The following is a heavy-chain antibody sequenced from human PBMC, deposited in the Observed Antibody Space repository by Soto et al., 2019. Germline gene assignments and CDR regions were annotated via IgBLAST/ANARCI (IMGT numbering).Heavy chain of an antibody. V-gene: IGHV3-21*01. CDR2: ISSSSYI. CDR3: ARDRGCSGGSCYYRYYYGMDV. D-gene: IGHD2-15*01. CDR1: GFTFSSYS. Sequence: GGSLRLSCAASGFTFSSYSMNWVRQAPGKGLEWVSSISSSSYIYYADSVKSRFTISRDNAKNSLYLQMNSLRAEDTAVYYCARDRGCSGGSCYYRYYYGMDVWGQGTTVTVSS. J-gene: IGHJ6*02.